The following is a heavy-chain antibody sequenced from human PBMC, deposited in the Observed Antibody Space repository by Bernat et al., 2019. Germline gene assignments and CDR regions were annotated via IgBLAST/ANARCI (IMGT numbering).Heavy chain of an antibody. CDR2: IYYSGST. CDR1: GGSISSGGYY. V-gene: IGHV4-31*03. D-gene: IGHD3-22*01. J-gene: IGHJ4*02. CDR3: ARDRNYYDSSGYLDD. Sequence: QVQLQESGPGLVKPSQTLSLTCTVSGGSISSGGYYWSWIRQHPGKGLEWIGYIYYSGSTYYNPSLKSRVTISVDTSKNQFSLKLSSVTAADMAVYYCARDRNYYDSSGYLDDWGQGTLVTVSS.